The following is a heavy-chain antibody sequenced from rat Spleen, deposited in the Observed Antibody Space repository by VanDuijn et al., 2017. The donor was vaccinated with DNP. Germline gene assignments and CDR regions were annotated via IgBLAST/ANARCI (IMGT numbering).Heavy chain of an antibody. D-gene: IGHD1-2*01. Sequence: EVQLQESGPGLVKPSQSLSLTCSVTGYSITSSYRWNWIRKFPGNKMEWIGHISYSGTTSYHPSLKSRISITRDTSKNQFFLQLSSVTTEDTAIYFCTREEPRVLSYFSSLFDYWGQGVMVTVSS. J-gene: IGHJ2*01. CDR3: TREEPRVLSYFSSLFDY. CDR2: ISYSGTT. CDR1: GYSITSSY. V-gene: IGHV3-1*01.